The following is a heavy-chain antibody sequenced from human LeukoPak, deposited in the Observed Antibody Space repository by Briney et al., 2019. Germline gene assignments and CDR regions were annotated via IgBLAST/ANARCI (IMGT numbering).Heavy chain of an antibody. J-gene: IGHJ4*02. D-gene: IGHD3-10*01. Sequence: GGSLRLSCAASGFTLNSNYMTWVRQAPGKGLEWLSVMYSGGSTYYAASVEGRFTISRDNSKNTVYLQMNSLRAEDTAVYFCARGGPGVFAYWGQGTLVTVSS. CDR3: ARGGPGVFAY. CDR1: GFTLNSNY. V-gene: IGHV3-53*01. CDR2: MYSGGST.